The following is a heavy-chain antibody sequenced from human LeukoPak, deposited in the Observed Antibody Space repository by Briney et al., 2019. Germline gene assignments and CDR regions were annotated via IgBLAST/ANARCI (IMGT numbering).Heavy chain of an antibody. Sequence: GESLKISCKGSGYSFTSYWIGWVRQMPGKGLEWMGIIYPGDSDTRYSPSFQGQVTISADKSISTAYLQWSSLKASDTAMYYCARSGIPYRGYSGYDFTYDYYGMDVWGQGTTVTVSS. V-gene: IGHV5-51*01. CDR3: ARSGIPYRGYSGYDFTYDYYGMDV. CDR1: GYSFTSYW. CDR2: IYPGDSDT. D-gene: IGHD5-12*01. J-gene: IGHJ6*02.